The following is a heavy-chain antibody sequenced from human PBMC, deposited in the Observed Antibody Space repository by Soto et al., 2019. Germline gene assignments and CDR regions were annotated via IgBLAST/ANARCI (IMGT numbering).Heavy chain of an antibody. CDR2: IYWNDDK. CDR3: AHSRAKGSSWYFDC. CDR1: GFSCLASGEG. Sequence: SGPTMVTRTPCPTLTCTFSGFSCLASGEGLVWMRQPPGKALEWLALIYWNDDKRYSPSLKSRLTITKDTSKNQVVLTMTNMDPVDTATYYCAHSRAKGSSWYFDCWRQRTLVAVSS. D-gene: IGHD6-13*01. J-gene: IGHJ4*02. V-gene: IGHV2-5*01.